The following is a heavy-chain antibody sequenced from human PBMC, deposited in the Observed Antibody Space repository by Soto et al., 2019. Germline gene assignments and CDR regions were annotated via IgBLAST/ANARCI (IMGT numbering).Heavy chain of an antibody. CDR3: ASPLGLIHSSLLDY. CDR1: GFTFSSYW. J-gene: IGHJ4*02. Sequence: EVQLVESGGGLVQPGGSLRLSCAASGFTFSSYWMHWVRQAPGKGLVWVSRINGDGSSTHYADSVKGRFTISRDNAKNTLHLQMNRLTAADTAVYCCASPLGLIHSSLLDYRGQGTLVTVSS. V-gene: IGHV3-74*01. CDR2: INGDGSST. D-gene: IGHD2-21*01.